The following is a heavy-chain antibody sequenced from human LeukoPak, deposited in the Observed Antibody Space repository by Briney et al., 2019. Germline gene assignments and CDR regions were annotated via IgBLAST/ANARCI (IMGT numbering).Heavy chain of an antibody. CDR3: ARDGWVSHYYYGMDV. D-gene: IGHD6-13*01. Sequence: GGSLRLSCAASGFTFSSYDMQWVRQAAGKGVEWVSAIGTAGDTYYPGSVKGRFTISRENAKNCLYLQMNRLRAEDTAVYYCARDGWVSHYYYGMDVWGQGTTVTVSS. V-gene: IGHV3-13*01. J-gene: IGHJ6*02. CDR1: GFTFSSYD. CDR2: IGTAGDT.